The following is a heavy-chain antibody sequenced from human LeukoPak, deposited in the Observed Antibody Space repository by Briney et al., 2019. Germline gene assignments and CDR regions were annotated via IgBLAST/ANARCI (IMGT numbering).Heavy chain of an antibody. CDR2: FYYSGST. J-gene: IGHJ4*02. Sequence: PSQTLSLTCTVSGGSISSGGYYWSWIRQHPGKGLEWIGYFYYSGSTYYNPSLKSRVTISVDTSKNQSSLKLSSVTAADTAVYYCARGDGIMITFGGVIATHFDYWGQGTLVTVSS. D-gene: IGHD3-16*02. CDR3: ARGDGIMITFGGVIATHFDY. V-gene: IGHV4-31*03. CDR1: GGSISSGGYY.